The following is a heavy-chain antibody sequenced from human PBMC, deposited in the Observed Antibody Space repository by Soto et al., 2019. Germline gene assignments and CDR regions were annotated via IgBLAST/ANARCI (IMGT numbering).Heavy chain of an antibody. Sequence: GGSLRLSCAASGFTFSSYSMNWARQAPGKGLEWVSSISSSSSYIYYADSVKGRFTISRDNAKNSLYLQMNSLRAEDTAVYYCARGYYYDSIPFDAFDIWGQGTMVTVSS. D-gene: IGHD3-22*01. V-gene: IGHV3-21*01. CDR2: ISSSSSYI. J-gene: IGHJ3*02. CDR3: ARGYYYDSIPFDAFDI. CDR1: GFTFSSYS.